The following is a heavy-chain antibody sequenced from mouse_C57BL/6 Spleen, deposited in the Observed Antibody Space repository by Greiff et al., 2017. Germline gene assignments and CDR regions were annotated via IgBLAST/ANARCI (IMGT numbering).Heavy chain of an antibody. J-gene: IGHJ2*01. V-gene: IGHV10-1*01. CDR1: GFSFNTYA. Sequence: GGGLVQPKGSLKLSCAASGFSFNTYAMNWVRQAPGKGLEWVARIRSKSNNYATYYADSVKDRFTISRDDSESMLYLQMNNLKTEDTAMYYCVREDYVYYFDYWGQGTTLTVSS. CDR2: IRSKSNNYAT. CDR3: VREDYVYYFDY. D-gene: IGHD2-4*01.